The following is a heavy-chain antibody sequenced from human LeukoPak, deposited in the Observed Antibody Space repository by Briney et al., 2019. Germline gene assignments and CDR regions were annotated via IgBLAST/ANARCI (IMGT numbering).Heavy chain of an antibody. Sequence: GGSLRLSCAASGFTFSSYSMNWVRQAPGKGLEWVSYISSSSSTIYYADSVKGRFTISRDNAKNSLYLQMNSLRAEDTAVYYCARENYYDSSGLDYWGQGTLVTVSS. D-gene: IGHD3-22*01. CDR2: ISSSSSTI. V-gene: IGHV3-48*01. CDR1: GFTFSSYS. J-gene: IGHJ4*02. CDR3: ARENYYDSSGLDY.